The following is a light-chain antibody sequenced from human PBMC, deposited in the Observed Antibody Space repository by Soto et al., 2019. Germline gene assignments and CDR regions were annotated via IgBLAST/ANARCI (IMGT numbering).Light chain of an antibody. J-gene: IGLJ2*01. CDR2: DVS. CDR1: SSDVGGYNY. CDR3: SSYTSSSTLYVV. V-gene: IGLV2-14*01. Sequence: QSALTQPASVSGSPGLSITISCTGTSSDVGGYNYVSWYQQHPGKAPKLMIYDVSNRPSGVSNRFSGSKSGNTASLTISGLQAGDEADYYCSSYTSSSTLYVVFGGGTKLTVL.